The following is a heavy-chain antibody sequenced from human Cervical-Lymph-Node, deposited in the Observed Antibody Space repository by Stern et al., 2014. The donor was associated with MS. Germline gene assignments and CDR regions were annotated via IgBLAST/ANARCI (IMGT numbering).Heavy chain of an antibody. V-gene: IGHV1-46*03. D-gene: IGHD6-19*01. J-gene: IGHJ4*02. CDR1: GYTFATYY. CDR3: TRSPGIAVAAPFYFFDY. CDR2: IYPSGAGT. Sequence: VQLVQSGAEVKKPGASVKVSCAAPGYTFATYYIHWVRQAPGQGLEWMGMIYPSGAGTTYAQTFQGRVTMPGDTSTTTVYMELSSLRSEDTAVYYCTRSPGIAVAAPFYFFDYWGQGTLVTVSS.